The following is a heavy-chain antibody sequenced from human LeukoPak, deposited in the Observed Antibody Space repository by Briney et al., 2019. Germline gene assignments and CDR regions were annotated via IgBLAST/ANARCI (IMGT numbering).Heavy chain of an antibody. CDR2: IYHSGST. CDR3: ASSPSGYPLFFRPNDAFDI. J-gene: IGHJ3*02. D-gene: IGHD3-22*01. CDR1: GGSISSGGYS. Sequence: SETLSLTCAVSGGSISSGGYSWSWIRQPPGKGLEWIGYIYHSGSTHYNPSLKSRVTISVDTSKNQFSLKLSSVTAADTAVYYCASSPSGYPLFFRPNDAFDIWGQGTMVTVSS. V-gene: IGHV4-30-2*05.